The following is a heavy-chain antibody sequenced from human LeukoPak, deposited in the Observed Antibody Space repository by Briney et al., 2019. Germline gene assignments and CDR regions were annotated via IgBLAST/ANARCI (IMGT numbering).Heavy chain of an antibody. CDR3: ARDKRRFNN. CDR1: GFTFSDFY. Sequence: PGGSLRLSCTASGFTFSDFYMSWIRQAPGKGLEWVSYISSSGSSTYYAGSVKGRFTISRDNSNNSLFLQMNSLEVEDTAVHYCARDKRRFNNWGQGTLVTVSS. J-gene: IGHJ4*02. V-gene: IGHV3-11*04. CDR2: ISSSGSST. D-gene: IGHD1-1*01.